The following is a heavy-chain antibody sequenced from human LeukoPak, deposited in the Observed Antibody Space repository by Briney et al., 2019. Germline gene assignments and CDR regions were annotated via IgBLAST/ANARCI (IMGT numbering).Heavy chain of an antibody. CDR1: GGSFSGYY. V-gene: IGHV4-34*01. J-gene: IGHJ4*02. Sequence: SETLSLTCAVYGGSFSGYYWSWIRQPPGKGLGWIGEINHSGSTNYNPSLKSRVTISVDTSKNQFSLKLSSVTAADTAVFYCARGVTTAYYFDYWGQGTLVTVSS. CDR3: ARGVTTAYYFDY. CDR2: INHSGST. D-gene: IGHD4-17*01.